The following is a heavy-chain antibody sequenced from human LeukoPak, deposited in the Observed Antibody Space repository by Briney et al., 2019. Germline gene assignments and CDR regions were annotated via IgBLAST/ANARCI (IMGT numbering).Heavy chain of an antibody. J-gene: IGHJ4*02. D-gene: IGHD6-13*01. CDR3: ARDQGSSWGRYYFDY. CDR2: IKGDGSEK. CDR1: EFTFSSYW. Sequence: PGGSLRLSCVASEFTFSSYWMSWVRQAPGKGLEWVANIKGDGSEKKYVDSVTGRFTISRDNAESSLYLQMNSLRAEDTAVYYCARDQGSSWGRYYFDYWGQGTLVTVSS. V-gene: IGHV3-7*01.